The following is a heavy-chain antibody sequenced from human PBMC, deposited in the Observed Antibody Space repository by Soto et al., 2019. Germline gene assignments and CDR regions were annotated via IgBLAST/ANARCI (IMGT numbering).Heavy chain of an antibody. CDR3: ARLYCSSSTCDSWFDP. D-gene: IGHD2-2*01. CDR2: IDPRDSYT. J-gene: IGHJ5*02. Sequence: EVQLVQSGAEVKKPGESLRISCTGFGYTFTTFWISWVRQMPGRGLEWMGRIDPRDSYTKYSPSFEGHVTISADKSTRTAYLQWGSLKASDTAMYYCARLYCSSSTCDSWFDPWGQGTLVTVSP. V-gene: IGHV5-10-1*03. CDR1: GYTFTTFW.